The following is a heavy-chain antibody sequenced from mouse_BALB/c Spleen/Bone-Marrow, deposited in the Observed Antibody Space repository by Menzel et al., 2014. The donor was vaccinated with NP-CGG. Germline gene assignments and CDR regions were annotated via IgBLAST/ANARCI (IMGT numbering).Heavy chain of an antibody. V-gene: IGHV1-63*01. CDR2: IYPGSGNT. CDR1: GYAFTNYW. J-gene: IGHJ2*01. Sequence: QVQLQQPGTELVRPGTSVKISCKASGYAFTNYWLGWVKQRPGHGLEWIGDIYPGSGNTYYNEKFKSKVTLTTDKSSSTAYMQLSGLTSEDSAVYFCTRRRSLDYWGQGTTLTVSS. CDR3: TRRRSLDY.